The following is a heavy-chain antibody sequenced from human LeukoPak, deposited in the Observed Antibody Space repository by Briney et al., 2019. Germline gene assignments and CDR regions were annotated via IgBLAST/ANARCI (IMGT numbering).Heavy chain of an antibody. CDR2: IIPIFGTA. Sequence: ASVKVSCKASGGTFSSYAISLVRQAPGQGLEWMGGIIPIFGTANYAQKFQGRVTITTDESTSTAYMELSSLRSEDTAVYYCAREIPYSGSYLGFDYWGQGTLVTVSS. J-gene: IGHJ4*02. D-gene: IGHD1-26*01. V-gene: IGHV1-69*05. CDR1: GGTFSSYA. CDR3: AREIPYSGSYLGFDY.